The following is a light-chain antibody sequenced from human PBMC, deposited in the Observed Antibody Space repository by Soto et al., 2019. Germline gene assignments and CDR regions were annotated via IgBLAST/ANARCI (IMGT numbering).Light chain of an antibody. CDR2: GAS. V-gene: IGKV3-20*01. J-gene: IGKJ2*01. CDR3: QQYGSSPPYS. CDR1: QRISNY. Sequence: TQSPSSLSASVGDRVTITCRASQRISNYLNWYQHKPGQAPRLLIYGASSRATGIPHRFSGSGSGTDFTLTISRLEPEDFAVYYCQQYGSSPPYSFGQGTKLEIK.